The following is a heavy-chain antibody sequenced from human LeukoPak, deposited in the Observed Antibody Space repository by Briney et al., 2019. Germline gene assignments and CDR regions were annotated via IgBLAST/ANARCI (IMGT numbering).Heavy chain of an antibody. Sequence: ASVKVSCRPSGYTFTTYHINWVRQATGQGLEWMGWMNPNSGDRGYAQKFQGRVTITTDTSIGTAYMELSSLRSEDTAVYFCARTTSFTASGYDYWGQGTLVTVSS. V-gene: IGHV1-8*03. CDR2: MNPNSGDR. D-gene: IGHD6-25*01. CDR1: GYTFTTYH. CDR3: ARTTSFTASGYDY. J-gene: IGHJ4*02.